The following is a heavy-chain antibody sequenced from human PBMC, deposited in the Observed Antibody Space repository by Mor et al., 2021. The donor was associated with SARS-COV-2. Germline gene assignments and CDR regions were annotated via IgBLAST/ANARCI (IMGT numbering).Heavy chain of an antibody. CDR3: AKVGGEGLYYFDD. J-gene: IGHJ4*02. V-gene: IGHV3-23*01. D-gene: IGHD3-16*01. Sequence: GRFTISRDNSKNTLYLQMNSLRAEDTAVYYCAKVGGEGLYYFDDWGQGTLVTVSS.